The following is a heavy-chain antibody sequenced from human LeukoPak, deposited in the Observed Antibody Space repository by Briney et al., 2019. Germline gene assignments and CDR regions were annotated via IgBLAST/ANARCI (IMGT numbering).Heavy chain of an antibody. CDR1: GYTFTSYG. V-gene: IGHV1-69*04. J-gene: IGHJ6*03. CDR2: IIPILGIA. Sequence: SVKVSCKASGYTFTSYGISWVRQAPGQGLEWMGRIIPILGIANYAQKFQGRVTITADKSTSTAYMELSSLRSEDTAVYYCARGPYYYYMDVWGKGTTVTVSS. CDR3: ARGPYYYYMDV.